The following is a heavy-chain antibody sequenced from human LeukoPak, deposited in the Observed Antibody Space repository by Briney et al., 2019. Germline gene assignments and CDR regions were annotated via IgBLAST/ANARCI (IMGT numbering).Heavy chain of an antibody. D-gene: IGHD1-26*01. CDR1: GNTFTSYG. CDR2: ITGSGDYT. Sequence: ASGNTFTSYGFTWVRQAPGRGLEWVSAITGSGDYTDYADSVKGRFTISRDNSKNTAYLQMNSLRAEDTAVYYCAKRSGINYGYFDSWGQGTLVTVSS. CDR3: AKRSGINYGYFDS. V-gene: IGHV3-23*01. J-gene: IGHJ4*02.